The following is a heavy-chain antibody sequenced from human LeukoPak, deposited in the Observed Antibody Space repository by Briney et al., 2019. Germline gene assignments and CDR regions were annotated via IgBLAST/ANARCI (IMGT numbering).Heavy chain of an antibody. CDR1: GGSISSYY. CDR3: ARRHSSSWNQGGYFDY. V-gene: IGHV4-59*08. Sequence: PSETLSLTCTVSGGSISSYYWSWIRQPPGKGLEWIGYISYSGSTNYNPSLKSRVTISIDTSKNQFSLKLSSVTAADTAVYYCARRHSSSWNQGGYFDYWGQGTLVTVSS. CDR2: ISYSGST. D-gene: IGHD6-13*01. J-gene: IGHJ4*02.